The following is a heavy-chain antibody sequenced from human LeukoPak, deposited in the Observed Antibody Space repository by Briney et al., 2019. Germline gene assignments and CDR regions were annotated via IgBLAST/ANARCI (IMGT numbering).Heavy chain of an antibody. CDR3: ARPLHYYDSSGRPFES. CDR2: ISSTSSSYI. CDR1: GFTFSSYW. V-gene: IGHV3-21*01. Sequence: GGSLRLSCAASGFTFSSYWMNWVRQAPGKGLEWVSSISSTSSSYIYYADSVKGRFTISRDNAKNSLYLQMNSLRAEDTAVYYCARPLHYYDSSGRPFESWGQGTLVTVSS. D-gene: IGHD3-22*01. J-gene: IGHJ5*01.